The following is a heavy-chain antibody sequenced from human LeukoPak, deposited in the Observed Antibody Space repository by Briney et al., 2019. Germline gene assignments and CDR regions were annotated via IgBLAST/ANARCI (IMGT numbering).Heavy chain of an antibody. Sequence: ASVKVSCKASGGTFSSYAISWVRQAPGQGLEWMGGIIPIFGTANYVQKFQGRVTITADESTSTAYMELSSLRSEDTAVYYCARDWHGLVATTRRVMDVWGKGTTVTVSS. CDR2: IIPIFGTA. D-gene: IGHD5-12*01. V-gene: IGHV1-69*13. J-gene: IGHJ6*03. CDR3: ARDWHGLVATTRRVMDV. CDR1: GGTFSSYA.